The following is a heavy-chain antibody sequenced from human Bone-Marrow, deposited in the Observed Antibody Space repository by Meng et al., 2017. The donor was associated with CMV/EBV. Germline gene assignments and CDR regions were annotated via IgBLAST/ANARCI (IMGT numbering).Heavy chain of an antibody. CDR1: GGSFSGYY. Sequence: GSLRLSCAVYGGSFSGYYWSWIRQAPGKGLEWIGEINHRRNTNYNPYLKGRVTITVDTSKNQFSLILNSVTAADTALYYCAGDSGWQPGGYWGQGNLVTGAS. V-gene: IGHV4-34*01. J-gene: IGHJ4*02. CDR3: AGDSGWQPGGY. CDR2: INHRRNT. D-gene: IGHD3-10*01.